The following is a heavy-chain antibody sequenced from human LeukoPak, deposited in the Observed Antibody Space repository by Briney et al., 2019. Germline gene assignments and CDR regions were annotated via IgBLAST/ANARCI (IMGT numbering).Heavy chain of an antibody. D-gene: IGHD3-22*01. V-gene: IGHV3-48*02. CDR2: ITSSSSTR. CDR3: ARDYYDSSGHYYVDY. Sequence: GGSLRLSCAASGYTFSSYSMNWVRQAPGKGLEWVSYITSSSSTRYYADSVKGRFTISRDNAKNSLYLQMNSLRDEDTAVYYCARDYYDSSGHYYVDYWGQGTLVAVSS. J-gene: IGHJ4*02. CDR1: GYTFSSYS.